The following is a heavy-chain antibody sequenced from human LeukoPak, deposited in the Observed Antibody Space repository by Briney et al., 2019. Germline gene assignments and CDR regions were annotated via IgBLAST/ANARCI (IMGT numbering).Heavy chain of an antibody. CDR2: ISSSSSTI. D-gene: IGHD3-3*01. CDR1: GFTFSSYS. J-gene: IGHJ6*03. V-gene: IGHV3-48*01. CDR3: ARPSQYDFWSGYYKADYYYYYMDV. Sequence: GGSLRLSCAASGFTFSSYSMNWVRQAPGKGLEWVSYISSSSSTIYYADSVKGRFTISRDNAKNSLYLQMNSLRAEDTAVYYCARPSQYDFWSGYYKADYYYYYMDVWGKGTTVTVSS.